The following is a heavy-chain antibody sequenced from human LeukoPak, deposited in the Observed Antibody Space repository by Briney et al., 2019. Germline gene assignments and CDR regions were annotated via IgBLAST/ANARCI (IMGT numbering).Heavy chain of an antibody. CDR3: ARDDDSSGYLSYDY. Sequence: GGSLRLSCAASGFTFSSYSMNWVRQAPGKGLEWVSSISSSSSYIYYADSVKGRFTISRDNAKNSLYLQMNSLRAEDTAVYYCARDDDSSGYLSYDYWGQGTLVTVSS. D-gene: IGHD3-22*01. J-gene: IGHJ4*02. CDR1: GFTFSSYS. CDR2: ISSSSSYI. V-gene: IGHV3-21*01.